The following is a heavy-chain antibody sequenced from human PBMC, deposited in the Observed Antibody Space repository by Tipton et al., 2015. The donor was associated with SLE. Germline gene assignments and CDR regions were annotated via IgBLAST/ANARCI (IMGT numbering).Heavy chain of an antibody. D-gene: IGHD5-12*01. CDR1: GFTVSSNY. V-gene: IGHV3-66*01. CDR2: IYSGGST. Sequence: SLGLSCAASGFTVSSNYMSWVRQAPGKGLEWVSVIYSGGSTYYADSVKGRFTISRDNPKNTLYLQMNSLRAEDTAVYYCAREARGIVATSWGQGTLVTVSS. CDR3: AREARGIVATS. J-gene: IGHJ4*02.